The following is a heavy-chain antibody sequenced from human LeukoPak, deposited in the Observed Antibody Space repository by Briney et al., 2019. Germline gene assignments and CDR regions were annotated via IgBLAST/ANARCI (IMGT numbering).Heavy chain of an antibody. CDR2: IKQDGREK. Sequence: PGRSLRLSCAASGFTFSSYAMHWVRQAPGKGLEWVANIKQDGREKYYVDSVKGRFTISRDNAKNSLFLQMDSLRAEDTAVYYCARRRDSDSPLFQHWGQGTLVTVSS. J-gene: IGHJ1*01. V-gene: IGHV3-7*01. D-gene: IGHD3-22*01. CDR3: ARRRDSDSPLFQH. CDR1: GFTFSSYA.